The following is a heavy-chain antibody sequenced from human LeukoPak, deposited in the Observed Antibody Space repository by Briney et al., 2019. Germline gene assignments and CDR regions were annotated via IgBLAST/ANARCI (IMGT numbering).Heavy chain of an antibody. Sequence: PSETLSLTCTVSGVSISSYYWSWIRQPPGKGLEWIGYISYSGSTNYNPSLKSRVTISVDTSKNQFSPKLSSVTAADTAVYYCARASRSGYYPHFDDWGQGTRVTVSS. CDR2: ISYSGST. J-gene: IGHJ4*02. CDR1: GVSISSYY. V-gene: IGHV4-59*01. D-gene: IGHD3-3*01. CDR3: ARASRSGYYPHFDD.